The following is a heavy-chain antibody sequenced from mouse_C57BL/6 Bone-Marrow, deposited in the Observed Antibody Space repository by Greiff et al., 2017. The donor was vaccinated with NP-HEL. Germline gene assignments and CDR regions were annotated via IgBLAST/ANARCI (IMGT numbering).Heavy chain of an antibody. V-gene: IGHV1-81*01. CDR2: IYPRSGNT. CDR3: ARLVASFDY. D-gene: IGHD1-1*01. Sequence: LQESGAELARPGASVKLSCKASGYTFTSYGISWVKQRTGQDLEWIGEIYPRSGNTYYNEKFKGKATLTADKSSSTAYMELRSLTSEDSAVYFCARLVASFDYWGQGTTLTVSS. J-gene: IGHJ2*01. CDR1: GYTFTSYG.